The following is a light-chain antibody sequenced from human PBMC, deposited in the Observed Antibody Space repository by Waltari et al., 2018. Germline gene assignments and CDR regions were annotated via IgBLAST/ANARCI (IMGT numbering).Light chain of an antibody. V-gene: IGKV1-5*01. CDR1: QSISSW. CDR3: QQYDTYPIYT. J-gene: IGKJ2*01. Sequence: DTQMTQSPSTLSASVGDTVTITCRSSQSISSWLAWYLQKPGKAPNLLIFHASSLESGVPSRFSGGGSGVEFTLTISSLQPDDFATYYCQQYDTYPIYTFGQGTKLEIK. CDR2: HAS.